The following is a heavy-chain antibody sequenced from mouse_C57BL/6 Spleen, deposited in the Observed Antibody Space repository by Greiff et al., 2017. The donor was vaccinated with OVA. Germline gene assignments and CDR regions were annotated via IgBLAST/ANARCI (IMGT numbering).Heavy chain of an antibody. CDR2: IDPSDSDT. J-gene: IGHJ3*01. D-gene: IGHD3-2*02. CDR1: GYTFTSYW. V-gene: IGHV1-52*01. Sequence: QVQLKQPGAELVRPGSSVKLSCKASGYTFTSYWMHWVKQRPIQGLEWIGNIDPSDSDTHYNQKFKDKATLTVDKSSSTAYMQLSSLTSEDSAVYYCARSQLRLPWFAYWGQGTLVTVSA. CDR3: ARSQLRLPWFAY.